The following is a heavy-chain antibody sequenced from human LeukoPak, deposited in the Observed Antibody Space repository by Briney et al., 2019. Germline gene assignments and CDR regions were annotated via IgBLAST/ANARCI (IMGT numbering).Heavy chain of an antibody. D-gene: IGHD6-19*01. CDR2: IYSGGST. CDR3: ARGGSGCFDY. J-gene: IGHJ4*02. CDR1: GFTVSSNY. V-gene: IGHV3-53*01. Sequence: GGSLRLSCAASGFTVSSNYMSWVRQAPGKGLEWVSVIYSGGSTYYADSVKGRFTISRDNAKNTVYLQMNSLRVEDTAVYYCARGGSGCFDYWGQGTLVTASS.